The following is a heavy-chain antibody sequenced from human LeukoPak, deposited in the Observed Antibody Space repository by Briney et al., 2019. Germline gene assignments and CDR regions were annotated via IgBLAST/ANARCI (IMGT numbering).Heavy chain of an antibody. CDR3: SAATGTHDF. Sequence: GGSLRLSCAASGFTFSNYWMHWVRHAPGKGLVWVSRINSDGSIPNYAASVKGRFTISRDNAKNTLFLQMNSLRAEDTAVYYCSAATGTHDFWGQGTLVTVSS. J-gene: IGHJ4*02. CDR2: INSDGSIP. V-gene: IGHV3-74*01. D-gene: IGHD6-13*01. CDR1: GFTFSNYW.